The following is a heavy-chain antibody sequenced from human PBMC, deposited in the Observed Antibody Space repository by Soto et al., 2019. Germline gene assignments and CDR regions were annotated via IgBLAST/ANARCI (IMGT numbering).Heavy chain of an antibody. V-gene: IGHV3-23*01. D-gene: IGHD2-21*02. CDR3: AKGYCGGDCYIDY. Sequence: EVQLLKSGGGLVQPGGSLRLSCAASGFTFSSYAMSWVRQAPGKGLEWVSGVSGSGGSTNYADSVKGRFTISRDNSKNTLYLQMNSLRVEDTAVYYCAKGYCGGDCYIDYWGQGTLVTVSS. CDR2: VSGSGGST. CDR1: GFTFSSYA. J-gene: IGHJ4*02.